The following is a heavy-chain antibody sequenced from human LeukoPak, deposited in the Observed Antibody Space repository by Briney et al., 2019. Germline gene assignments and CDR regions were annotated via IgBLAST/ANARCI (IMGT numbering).Heavy chain of an antibody. Sequence: SETLSLTCTVSGGSISSYYWSWIRQPPGKGLEWIGYIYYSGSTNYNPSLKSRVTISVAPSKNQFSLKLSSATAGDTAVYYCARDQGGYNYDYWGQGTLVTVSS. D-gene: IGHD5-24*01. CDR1: GGSISSYY. CDR2: IYYSGST. V-gene: IGHV4-59*01. CDR3: ARDQGGYNYDY. J-gene: IGHJ4*02.